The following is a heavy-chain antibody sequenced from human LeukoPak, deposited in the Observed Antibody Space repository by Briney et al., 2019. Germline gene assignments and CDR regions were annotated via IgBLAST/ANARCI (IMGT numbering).Heavy chain of an antibody. D-gene: IGHD3-3*01. CDR1: GYSISSGYY. J-gene: IGHJ3*02. Sequence: PSETLSLTCAVSGYSISSGYYWGWIRPPPGKGLEWIGMIYHSGSTYYNPSLKSRVTISVDTSKNQFSLKLSSVTAADTAVYYCARQSSLYDFWSGYYLSEAFDIWGQGTMVTVSS. CDR3: ARQSSLYDFWSGYYLSEAFDI. CDR2: IYHSGST. V-gene: IGHV4-38-2*01.